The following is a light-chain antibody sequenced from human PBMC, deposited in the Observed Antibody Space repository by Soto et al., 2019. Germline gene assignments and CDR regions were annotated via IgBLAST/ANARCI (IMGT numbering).Light chain of an antibody. J-gene: IGKJ1*01. V-gene: IGKV3-15*01. CDR1: QSVSSN. CDR3: QQYNKLPPCP. Sequence: TLPSRACQSVSSNYLAWCQQRPGQAPRLLIYGASTRATGIPARFSGSGSGTEFTLTISCGQSVDFAVYYCQQYNKLPPCPFGQGTKVDI. CDR2: GAS.